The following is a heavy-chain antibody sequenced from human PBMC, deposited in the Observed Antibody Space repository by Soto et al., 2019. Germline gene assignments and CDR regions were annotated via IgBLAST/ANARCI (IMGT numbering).Heavy chain of an antibody. Sequence: QVQLVQSGGEVKTPGASVKVSCTASGYTFASFGVTWVRQAPGQGLEWVGWISAYNGATHYAQKFQGRVTLTTDTSTNTVSLELRSLTADDTALYYCVRDDIAVSGATPDYWGQGTLVTVSS. CDR2: ISAYNGAT. CDR3: VRDDIAVSGATPDY. D-gene: IGHD6-19*01. J-gene: IGHJ4*02. CDR1: GYTFASFG. V-gene: IGHV1-18*01.